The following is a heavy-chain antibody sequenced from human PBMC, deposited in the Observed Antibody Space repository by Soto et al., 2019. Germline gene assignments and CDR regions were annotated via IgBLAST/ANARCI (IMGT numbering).Heavy chain of an antibody. CDR1: GYTFTSYA. V-gene: IGHV1-3*05. D-gene: IGHD6-19*01. CDR3: ARGSGWSPPFDY. J-gene: IGHJ4*02. CDR2: INAGNGNT. Sequence: QVQLVQSGAEEKKPGASVKVSCKASGYTFTSYAMHWVRQAPGQRLEWMGWINAGNGNTKYSQKFQGRVTITRDTSASTDYRELSSLRSEDTAVYYCARGSGWSPPFDYWGQGTLVTVSS.